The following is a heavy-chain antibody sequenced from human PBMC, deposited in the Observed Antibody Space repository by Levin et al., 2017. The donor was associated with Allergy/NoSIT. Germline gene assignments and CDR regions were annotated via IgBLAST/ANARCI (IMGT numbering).Heavy chain of an antibody. J-gene: IGHJ6*02. CDR1: GGSISSYH. D-gene: IGHD2-8*02. V-gene: IGHV4-4*07. CDR2: IYSSGTT. CDR3: AWGCGTPAVCGMDG. Sequence: SETLSLTCTVSGGSISSYHWSWIRQPAGKGLEWIGRIYSSGTTNYNPSLKSRVTMSVDTSKNQLSLQLSAVRAADTGVDDCAWGCGTPAVCGMDGWGQGTTVTVSS.